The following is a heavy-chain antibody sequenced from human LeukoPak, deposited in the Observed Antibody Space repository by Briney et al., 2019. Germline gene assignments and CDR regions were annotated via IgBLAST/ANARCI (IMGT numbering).Heavy chain of an antibody. CDR1: GFTFSSYA. V-gene: IGHV3-30*04. CDR3: AREGFDWLLYSYYYYYGMDV. CDR2: ISFDGKNK. Sequence: GRSLRLSCAASGFTFSSYAMHWVRQAPGKGLEWVAVISFDGKNKYYADSVKGRFTISRDNSKNTLYLQMNSLRAEDTAVYYCAREGFDWLLYSYYYYYGMDVWGQGTTVTVSS. J-gene: IGHJ6*02. D-gene: IGHD3-9*01.